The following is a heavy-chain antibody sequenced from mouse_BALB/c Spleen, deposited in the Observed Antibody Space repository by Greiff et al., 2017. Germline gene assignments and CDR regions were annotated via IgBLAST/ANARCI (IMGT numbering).Heavy chain of an antibody. D-gene: IGHD2-14*01. CDR3: ARNRYGTWFAY. J-gene: IGHJ3*01. CDR1: GYTFTSYW. V-gene: IGHV1S81*02. CDR2: INPSNGRT. Sequence: QVHVKQPGAELVKPGASVKLSCKASGYTFTSYWMHWVKQRPGQGLEWIGEINPSNGRTNYNEKFKSKATLTVDKSSSTAYMQLSSLTSEDSAVYYCARNRYGTWFAYWGQGTLVTVSA.